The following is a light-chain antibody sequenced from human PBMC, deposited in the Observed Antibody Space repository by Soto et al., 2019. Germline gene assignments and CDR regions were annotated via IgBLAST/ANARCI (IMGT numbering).Light chain of an antibody. CDR3: QQNYNTLWT. Sequence: DIQMTQSPSPLSASVGDRVTITCQASQDINDYLNWYQQKPGKAPQLLIYDSSNLETGVPSRFSGSGSGTDFTLTINRLQPEDFATYYCQQNYNTLWTFGQGTKVEIK. CDR1: QDINDY. V-gene: IGKV1-33*01. J-gene: IGKJ1*01. CDR2: DSS.